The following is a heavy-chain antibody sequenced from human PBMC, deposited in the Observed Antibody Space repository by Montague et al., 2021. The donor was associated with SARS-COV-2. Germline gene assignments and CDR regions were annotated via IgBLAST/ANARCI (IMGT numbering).Heavy chain of an antibody. D-gene: IGHD3-22*01. Sequence: SETLSLTCTVSGDSISNSNWWTWVRQSPGRGLEWIGEIFRSGDSXYNPSLKSRVTMSVDMSRNQFSRSLSNVTAAGTAIYYCVRGGTMTVVVFDYWGQGTLVTVSS. V-gene: IGHV4-4*02. J-gene: IGHJ4*02. CDR1: GDSISNSNW. CDR3: VRGGTMTVVVFDY. CDR2: IFRSGDS.